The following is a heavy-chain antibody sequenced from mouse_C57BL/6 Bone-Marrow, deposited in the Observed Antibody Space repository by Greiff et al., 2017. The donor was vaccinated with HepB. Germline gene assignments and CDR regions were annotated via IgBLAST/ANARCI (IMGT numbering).Heavy chain of an antibody. CDR3: ATIYYDYPWYFDV. CDR1: GFSLTSYG. V-gene: IGHV2-4*01. Sequence: VMLVESGPGLVQPSQSLSITCTVSGFSLTSYGVHWVRQPPGKGLEWLGVIWSGGSTDYNAAFISRLSISKDNSKSQVFFKMNSLQADDTAIYYCATIYYDYPWYFDVWGTGTTVTVSS. CDR2: IWSGGST. J-gene: IGHJ1*03. D-gene: IGHD2-4*01.